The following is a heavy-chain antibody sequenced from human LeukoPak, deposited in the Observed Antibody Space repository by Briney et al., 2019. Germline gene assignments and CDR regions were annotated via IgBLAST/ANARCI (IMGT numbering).Heavy chain of an antibody. D-gene: IGHD3-10*01. J-gene: IGHJ4*02. CDR3: ARAGRGWGVRVFREEPYFDH. V-gene: IGHV4-4*07. CDR2: IYTSGST. Sequence: KASETLSLTCTVSGGSISSYYWSWIRQPAGKGLEWIGRIYTSGSTNYNPSLKSRVTMSVATSKNQFSLKLSSVTAADTAVYYCARAGRGWGVRVFREEPYFDHWGQGTVVTVSS. CDR1: GGSISSYY.